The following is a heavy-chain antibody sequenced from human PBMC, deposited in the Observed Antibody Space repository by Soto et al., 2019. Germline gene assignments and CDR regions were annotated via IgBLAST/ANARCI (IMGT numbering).Heavy chain of an antibody. Sequence: PGGSLRLSCAASRFTFRNYGMSWVRQGPGKGLEWVSGISPTGEQRFYVDSVKGRFFISRDNSQNTLSLEMSNLRADDTAVYYCAKRYGSGSSRAFNSYYGMDIWGQGTSVTVSS. CDR3: AKRYGSGSSRAFNSYYGMDI. V-gene: IGHV3-23*01. D-gene: IGHD3-10*01. CDR1: RFTFRNYG. J-gene: IGHJ6*02. CDR2: ISPTGEQR.